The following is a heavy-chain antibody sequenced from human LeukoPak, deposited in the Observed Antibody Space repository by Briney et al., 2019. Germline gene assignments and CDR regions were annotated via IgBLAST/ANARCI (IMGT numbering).Heavy chain of an antibody. D-gene: IGHD6-13*01. CDR3: AKDRYEQQLLVSGNWFDP. CDR1: GFTFSTYA. J-gene: IGHJ5*02. V-gene: IGHV3-30*02. Sequence: PGGSLRLSCAASGFTFSTYAMTWVRQPPGKGLEWVAFIRYDGSNKYYADSVKGRFTISRDNSKNTLYLQMNSLRAEDTAVYYCAKDRYEQQLLVSGNWFDPWGQGTLVTVSS. CDR2: IRYDGSNK.